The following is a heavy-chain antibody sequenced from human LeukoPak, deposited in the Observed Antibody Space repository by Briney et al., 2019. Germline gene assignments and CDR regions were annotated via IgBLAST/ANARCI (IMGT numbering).Heavy chain of an antibody. V-gene: IGHV1-2*02. D-gene: IGHD2-2*01. Sequence: SVKVSCKASGYTFSDYYIHWLRQAPGQGLEWMGWIKPNSGVTNYARNFQGRITMTRDTSISTAFMELSSLRSDDTAVYYCARDHAGYIVVVPAVHFDYWGQGTLVTVSS. CDR3: ARDHAGYIVVVPAVHFDY. CDR2: IKPNSGVT. CDR1: GYTFSDYY. J-gene: IGHJ4*02.